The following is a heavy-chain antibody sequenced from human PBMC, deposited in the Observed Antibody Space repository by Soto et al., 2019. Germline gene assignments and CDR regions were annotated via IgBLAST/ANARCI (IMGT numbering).Heavy chain of an antibody. CDR1: GFTFSTYA. CDR2: ISGSGGST. J-gene: IGHJ4*02. D-gene: IGHD2-21*02. Sequence: GGSLKLSCAASGFTFSTYAMSWVRQAPGKGLEWVSAISGSGGSTYYADSVKGRFTISRDNSKNTMYVQMNSLRADDTAVYYCAVTPDEYWGLGTLVTVSS. CDR3: AVTPDEY. V-gene: IGHV3-23*01.